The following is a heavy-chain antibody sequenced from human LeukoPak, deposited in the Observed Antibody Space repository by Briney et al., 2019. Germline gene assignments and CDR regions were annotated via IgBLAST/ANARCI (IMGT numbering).Heavy chain of an antibody. Sequence: ASVKVSCKASGYTFSSHYLHWVRQAPGQGLEWMGIINPSSGSTTYAQKFQGRVIMTRDMSTSTVYMELSSLRSEDTALYYCATAGRRLFGVLIPLSFDYWGQGTLVTVSS. CDR1: GYTFSSHY. J-gene: IGHJ4*02. D-gene: IGHD3-3*01. CDR2: INPSSGST. V-gene: IGHV1-46*01. CDR3: ATAGRRLFGVLIPLSFDY.